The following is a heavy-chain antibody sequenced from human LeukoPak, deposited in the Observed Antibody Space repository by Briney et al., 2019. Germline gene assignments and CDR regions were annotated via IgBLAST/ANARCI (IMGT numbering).Heavy chain of an antibody. CDR3: ARVGGASLADAFDI. CDR2: IYYSGST. Sequence: SVTLSLTCTVSGGSISSYYWSWIRQPPGKGLEWIGYIYYSGSTNYNPSLKSRVTISVDTSKNQFSLKLSSVTAADTAVYYCARVGGASLADAFDIWGQGTMVTVSS. J-gene: IGHJ3*02. D-gene: IGHD1-26*01. V-gene: IGHV4-59*01. CDR1: GGSISSYY.